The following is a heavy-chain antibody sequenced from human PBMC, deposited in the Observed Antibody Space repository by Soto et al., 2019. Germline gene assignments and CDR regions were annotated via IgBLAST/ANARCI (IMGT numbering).Heavy chain of an antibody. CDR2: INWNGASA. D-gene: IGHD3-22*01. J-gene: IGHJ4*02. CDR3: ARKSYSGDSGFYDY. CDR1: GFTFSSYA. Sequence: GGSLRLSCAASGFTFSSYAMSWVRQAPGKGLEWISGINWNGASAGYADSVKGRFTISRDNAKNSLYLQMDSLRADDTAVYYCARKSYSGDSGFYDYWGQGALVTVSS. V-gene: IGHV3-20*04.